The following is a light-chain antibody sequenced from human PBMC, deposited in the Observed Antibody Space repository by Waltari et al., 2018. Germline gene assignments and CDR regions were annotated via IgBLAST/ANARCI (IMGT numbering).Light chain of an antibody. CDR2: GAS. V-gene: IGKV3-15*01. Sequence: ELVLTQSPATLSVSPGERASLSCRAIQGVSSSLAWYQGKPGQATRLLIDGASTRATGIPGRISGSGSGAEFTLTISSLQSEDSAVYYCQQYNAWPRTFGQGTKLEVK. CDR3: QQYNAWPRT. CDR1: QGVSSS. J-gene: IGKJ1*01.